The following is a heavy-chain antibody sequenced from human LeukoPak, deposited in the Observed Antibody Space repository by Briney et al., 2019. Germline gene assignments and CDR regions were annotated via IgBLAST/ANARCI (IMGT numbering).Heavy chain of an antibody. CDR3: ARADRLGAALLASFDY. CDR1: GFTFDDSA. J-gene: IGHJ4*02. CDR2: ISWNSGFI. D-gene: IGHD3-16*01. V-gene: IGHV3-9*01. Sequence: GGSLRLSCAASGFTFDDSAMHWVRQRPGKGLEWVSGISWNSGFIAYADSVKGRFTISRDNAKNSLYLQMNSLRAEDTAVYYCARADRLGAALLASFDYWGQGTLVTVSS.